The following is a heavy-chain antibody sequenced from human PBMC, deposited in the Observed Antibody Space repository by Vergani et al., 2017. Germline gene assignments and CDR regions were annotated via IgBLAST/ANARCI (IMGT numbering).Heavy chain of an antibody. CDR3: ARPGSSEMVPFDY. Sequence: QLQLQESGPRLVKPSETLSLTCTVSGASISSANYFWGWIRQPPGKGLEWIGSIYYSGSTYYNPSLKSRVTISVDTSKNQFSLKLSSVTAADTAVYYCARPGSSEMVPFDYWGQGALVTVSS. V-gene: IGHV4-39*01. CDR2: IYYSGST. D-gene: IGHD5-12*01. J-gene: IGHJ4*02. CDR1: GASISSANYF.